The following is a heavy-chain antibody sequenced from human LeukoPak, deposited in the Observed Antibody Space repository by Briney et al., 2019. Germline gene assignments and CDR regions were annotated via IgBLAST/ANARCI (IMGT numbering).Heavy chain of an antibody. CDR2: VYYSGSA. D-gene: IGHD3-16*02. J-gene: IGHJ4*02. CDR3: AREATYYDYVWGSYHYFYY. V-gene: IGHV4-59*01. CDR1: GGSISSYY. Sequence: PSETLSLTCTVSGGSISSYYWSWIRQPPGKGLEWIGYVYYSGSANYNPSLKSRVTISVDTSKNQFSLKLSSVTAADTAVYYCAREATYYDYVWGSYHYFYYWGQGTLVTVSS.